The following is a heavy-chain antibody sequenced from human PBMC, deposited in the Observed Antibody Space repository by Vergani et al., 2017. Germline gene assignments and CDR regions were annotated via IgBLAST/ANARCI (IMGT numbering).Heavy chain of an antibody. V-gene: IGHV1-46*01. Sequence: QVQLVQSGAEVKKPGASVKVSCKASGYPFTSYYMHWVRQAPGQGLEWMGIINPSGGSTSYAQKFQGRVTMTRDTSTSTVYMELSSLRSEDTAVYYCARVRKWLLLQRDAFDIWGQGTMVTVSS. CDR2: INPSGGST. CDR3: ARVRKWLLLQRDAFDI. J-gene: IGHJ3*02. CDR1: GYPFTSYY. D-gene: IGHD3-22*01.